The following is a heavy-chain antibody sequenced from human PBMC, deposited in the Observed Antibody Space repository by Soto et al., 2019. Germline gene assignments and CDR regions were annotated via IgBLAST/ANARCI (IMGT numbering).Heavy chain of an antibody. CDR2: ISPMFGAA. V-gene: IGHV1-69*19. J-gene: IGHJ4*02. CDR3: AREVQVHTPAFVY. D-gene: IGHD3-10*01. CDR1: GGTFNTYA. Sequence: QVQLVQSGAEMKKPGSSVKVSCQSSGGTFNTYAMNWVRQAPGQGPEWMGDISPMFGAANYASKFQGRVTITADESTCTSYMQMSSLTSEDTALYFCAREVQVHTPAFVYWGQGTLVTVSS.